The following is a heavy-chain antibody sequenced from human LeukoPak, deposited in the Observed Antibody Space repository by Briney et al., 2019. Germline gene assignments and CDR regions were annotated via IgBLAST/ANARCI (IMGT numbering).Heavy chain of an antibody. CDR2: ISANNGNT. CDR3: ARDEDTDILTGYERFDY. CDR1: GYTFTSYG. J-gene: IGHJ4*02. Sequence: ASVKVSCKASGYTFTSYGIIWVRQAPGQGLEWMGWISANNGNTNYAQNLQGRVSVTTDTSTSTAYMELRSLRSDDTAVYYCARDEDTDILTGYERFDYWGQGTLVTVST. D-gene: IGHD3-9*01. V-gene: IGHV1-18*01.